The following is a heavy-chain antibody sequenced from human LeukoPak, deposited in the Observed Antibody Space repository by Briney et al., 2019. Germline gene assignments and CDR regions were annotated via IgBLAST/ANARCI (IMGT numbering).Heavy chain of an antibody. D-gene: IGHD6-13*01. V-gene: IGHV3-23*01. CDR3: AKIIVEAGINY. CDR1: GFTFSSYA. Sequence: PGGSLRLSCAASGFTFSSYAMSWVRQAPGKGLEWVSAISGSGGSAYYADSVKGRFTISRDNSKNTLYLQMNSLRAEDTAIYYCAKIIVEAGINYWDQGTLVTVSS. J-gene: IGHJ4*02. CDR2: ISGSGGSA.